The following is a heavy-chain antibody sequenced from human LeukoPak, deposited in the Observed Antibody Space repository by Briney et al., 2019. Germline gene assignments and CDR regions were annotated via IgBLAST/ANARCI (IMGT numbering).Heavy chain of an antibody. CDR1: GYTFSSYG. V-gene: IGHV1-18*01. Sequence: ASVKVSCKASGYTFSSYGISWVRQAPGQGLEWMGWISVYNGNTKYAQKFQGRVTMTTDTFTSTAYMEVTSLRSDDTAVYYCARDQYDCVWDSHRPYFDYWGQGTLVTVSS. J-gene: IGHJ4*02. D-gene: IGHD3-16*02. CDR2: ISVYNGNT. CDR3: ARDQYDCVWDSHRPYFDY.